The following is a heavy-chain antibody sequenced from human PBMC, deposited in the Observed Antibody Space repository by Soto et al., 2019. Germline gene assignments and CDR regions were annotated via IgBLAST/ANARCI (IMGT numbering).Heavy chain of an antibody. CDR2: ISYDGSNK. D-gene: IGHD3-22*01. CDR1: GFTFSSYA. Sequence: GGSLRLSCAASGFTFSSYAMHLVRQAPGKGLEWVAVISYDGSNKYYADSVKGRFTISRDNSKNTLYLQMNSLRAEDTAVYYCARDLDYYDSSGLFWGQGTLVTVSS. J-gene: IGHJ4*02. V-gene: IGHV3-30-3*01. CDR3: ARDLDYYDSSGLF.